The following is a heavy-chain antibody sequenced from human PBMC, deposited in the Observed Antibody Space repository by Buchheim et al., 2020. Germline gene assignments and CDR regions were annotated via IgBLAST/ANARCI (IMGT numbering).Heavy chain of an antibody. CDR1: GFTVSSNY. D-gene: IGHD5-18*01. V-gene: IGHV3-66*01. CDR3: ARDGGYSYGPIYYYYGMDV. J-gene: IGHJ6*02. CDR2: IYSGGST. Sequence: EVQLVESGGGLVQPGGSLRLSCAASGFTVSSNYMSWVRQAPGKGLEWVSVIYSGGSTYYADSVKGRFTISRDNSKNTLYLQMHSLRAEDTAVYYCARDGGYSYGPIYYYYGMDVWGQGTT.